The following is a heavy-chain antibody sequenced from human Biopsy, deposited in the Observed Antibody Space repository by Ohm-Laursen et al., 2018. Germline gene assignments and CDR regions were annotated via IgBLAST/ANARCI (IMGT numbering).Heavy chain of an antibody. J-gene: IGHJ4*02. Sequence: GSLRLSCAASGFTFSDYAMTWVRQAPGKGLEWVSTISGSGGNTYYADSVRGRFTVSRDGSKSTLYLQMSSLSAEDTAFYYCAKGGYCTTSSCYMDLDYWGQGTLVTVSS. V-gene: IGHV3-23*01. CDR1: GFTFSDYA. CDR2: ISGSGGNT. CDR3: AKGGYCTTSSCYMDLDY. D-gene: IGHD2-2*02.